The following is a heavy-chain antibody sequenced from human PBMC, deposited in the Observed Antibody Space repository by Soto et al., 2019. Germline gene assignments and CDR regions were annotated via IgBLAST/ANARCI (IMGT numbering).Heavy chain of an antibody. J-gene: IGHJ4*02. CDR1: GYIFTGYA. CDR3: ARAVAVPADFDY. Sequence: ASVKVSCKASGYIFTGYAMHWVRQAPGQRLEWMGWINAANGNTKYSQKFQGRVTITRDTSASTAYMELSSLRSEDTAVYYCARAVAVPADFDYWGQGSLVTVSS. V-gene: IGHV1-3*01. D-gene: IGHD6-19*01. CDR2: INAANGNT.